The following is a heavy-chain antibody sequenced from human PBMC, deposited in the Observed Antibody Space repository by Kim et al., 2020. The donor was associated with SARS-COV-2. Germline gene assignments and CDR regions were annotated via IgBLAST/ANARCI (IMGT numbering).Heavy chain of an antibody. D-gene: IGHD3-22*01. Sequence: ADSVKGRFTTSRDNAKNSLYLQMNSLRAEDTAVYYCARAITMIVVATGYWGQGTLVTVSS. CDR3: ARAITMIVVATGY. V-gene: IGHV3-21*01. J-gene: IGHJ4*02.